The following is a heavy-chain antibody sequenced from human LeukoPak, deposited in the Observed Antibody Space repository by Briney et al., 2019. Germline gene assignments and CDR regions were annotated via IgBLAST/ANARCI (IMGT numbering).Heavy chain of an antibody. D-gene: IGHD6-25*01. CDR2: INHSGST. Sequence: SETLSLTCAVYGGSFNGYYWTWIRQPPGKGLEWIGEINHSGSTDYNPSLKSRVTISVDTSKNQFSLKLNSVTAADTAVYYCARGQLRLSNWGRGSLVIVSS. J-gene: IGHJ4*02. CDR1: GGSFNGYY. CDR3: ARGQLRLSN. V-gene: IGHV4-34*01.